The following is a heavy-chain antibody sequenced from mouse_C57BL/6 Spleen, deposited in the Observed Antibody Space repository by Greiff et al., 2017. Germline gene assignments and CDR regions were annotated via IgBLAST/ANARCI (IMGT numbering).Heavy chain of an antibody. V-gene: IGHV1-26*01. Sequence: VQLQQSGPELVKPGASVKISCKASGYTFTDYYMNWVKQSHGKSLEWIGDINPNNGGTSYNQKFKGKATLTVDKSSSTAYMELRSLTSEDSAVYYCASSYSNHYFDYWGQGTTLTVSS. CDR3: ASSYSNHYFDY. CDR2: INPNNGGT. J-gene: IGHJ2*01. CDR1: GYTFTDYY. D-gene: IGHD2-5*01.